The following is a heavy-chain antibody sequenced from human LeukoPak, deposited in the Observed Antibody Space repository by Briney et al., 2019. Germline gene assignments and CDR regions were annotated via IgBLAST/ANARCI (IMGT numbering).Heavy chain of an antibody. CDR1: GFTFSSYA. D-gene: IGHD6-13*01. V-gene: IGHV3-23*01. Sequence: GGSLRLSCAASGFTFSSYALSWVRQAPGKGLEWVSAISGSGGSTYYADSVKGRFTISRDNSKNTLYLQMNSLRAEDTAVYYCAKGTYSSWYADWGQGTLATVSS. J-gene: IGHJ4*02. CDR3: AKGTYSSWYAD. CDR2: ISGSGGST.